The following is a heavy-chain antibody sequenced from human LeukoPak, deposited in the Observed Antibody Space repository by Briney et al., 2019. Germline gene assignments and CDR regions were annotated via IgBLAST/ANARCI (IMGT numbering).Heavy chain of an antibody. D-gene: IGHD6-25*01. CDR3: AREGGFYRPLDY. CDR2: VHLDGRT. J-gene: IGHJ4*02. Sequence: PSETLSLTCDVSGGSVTSTNWWTWFRQPPGKGLEWIGEVHLDGRTNHNPSLKSRLVMSADLPENHISLKLTSVTAADTAVYYCAREGGFYRPLDYSGQGTLVTVSS. CDR1: GGSVTSTNW. V-gene: IGHV4-4*02.